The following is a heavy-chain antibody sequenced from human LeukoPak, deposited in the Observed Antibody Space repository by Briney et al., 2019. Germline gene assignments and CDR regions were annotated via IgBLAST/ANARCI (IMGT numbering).Heavy chain of an antibody. CDR3: ARGGAGGRAFDI. D-gene: IGHD2-15*01. CDR1: GDSVSSNTAA. Sequence: SQTLSLTCAISGDSVSSNTAAWNRIRQSPSRGLEWLGRTYYRSKWNNDYAIFVKSRLTINPDTSKNQFSLQLNSVTPEDTAVYYCARGGAGGRAFDIWGQGTMVTVSS. V-gene: IGHV6-1*01. J-gene: IGHJ3*02. CDR2: TYYRSKWNN.